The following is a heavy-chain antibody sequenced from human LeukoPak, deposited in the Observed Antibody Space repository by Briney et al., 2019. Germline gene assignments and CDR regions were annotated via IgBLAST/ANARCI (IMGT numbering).Heavy chain of an antibody. Sequence: GGSLRLSCAASGFTVSSNYMSWVRQAPGKGLEWVSVIYSGGSTYYADSVKGRFTIPRDNSKNTLYLQMNSLRAEDTAVYYCARAHYDILTGYRPNDAFDIWGQGTMVTVSS. CDR1: GFTVSSNY. D-gene: IGHD3-9*01. V-gene: IGHV3-53*01. J-gene: IGHJ3*02. CDR2: IYSGGST. CDR3: ARAHYDILTGYRPNDAFDI.